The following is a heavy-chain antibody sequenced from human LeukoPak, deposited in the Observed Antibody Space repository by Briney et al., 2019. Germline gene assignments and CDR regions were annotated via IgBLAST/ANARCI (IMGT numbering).Heavy chain of an antibody. V-gene: IGHV4-39*07. CDR2: INHSGST. CDR1: GGSISSSYYY. J-gene: IGHJ5*02. CDR3: ARGLTSNWFDP. Sequence: SETLSLTCTVSGGSISSSYYYWGWIRQPPGKGLEWIGEINHSGSTNYNPSLKSRVTISVDTSKNQFSLKLSSVTAADTAVYYCARGLTSNWFDPWGQGTLVTVSS. D-gene: IGHD2-21*02.